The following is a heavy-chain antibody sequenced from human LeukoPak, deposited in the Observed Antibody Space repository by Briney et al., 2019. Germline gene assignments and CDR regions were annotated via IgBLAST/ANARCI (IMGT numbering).Heavy chain of an antibody. V-gene: IGHV1-2*02. CDR2: INPYSGGT. CDR3: ARSRDSGIAAAAHDY. Sequence: ASVKVSCKASGYTFTGYYMHWVRQAPGQGLEWMGWINPYSGGTKFAQKFQGRVTMTRDTSISTAYMELSRLRSDGTAVYYCARSRDSGIAAAAHDYWGQGTLVTVSS. D-gene: IGHD6-13*01. CDR1: GYTFTGYY. J-gene: IGHJ4*02.